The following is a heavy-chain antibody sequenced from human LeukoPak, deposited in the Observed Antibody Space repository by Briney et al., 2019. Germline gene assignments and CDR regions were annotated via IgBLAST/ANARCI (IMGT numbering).Heavy chain of an antibody. CDR1: GGTFSSYA. CDR3: AGAPSSGSYFDY. V-gene: IGHV1-69*04. Sequence: VASVKVSCKASGGTFSSYAISWVRQAPGQGLEWMGRIIPIFGIANYAQKFQGRVTITADKSTSTAYMELSSLRSEDTAVYYCAGAPSSGSYFDYWGQGTLVTVSS. CDR2: IIPIFGIA. J-gene: IGHJ4*02. D-gene: IGHD1-26*01.